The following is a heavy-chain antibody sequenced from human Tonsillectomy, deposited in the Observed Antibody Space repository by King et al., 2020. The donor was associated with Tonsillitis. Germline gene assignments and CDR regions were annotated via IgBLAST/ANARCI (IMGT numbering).Heavy chain of an antibody. CDR2: THPNNGKT. J-gene: IGHJ4*02. Sequence: QLVQSGAEVKKPGASVTVSCKASGYTFVSYGFSWVRQAPGQGLEWMGWTHPNNGKTHYVKKVQGRVTMTTDTSTNTAYMELRSLRSDDTAVYYCVRTCMSDTINCYSDYWGQGTLVTVSS. CDR1: GYTFVSYG. V-gene: IGHV1-18*04. CDR3: VRTCMSDTINCYSDY. D-gene: IGHD2-8*01.